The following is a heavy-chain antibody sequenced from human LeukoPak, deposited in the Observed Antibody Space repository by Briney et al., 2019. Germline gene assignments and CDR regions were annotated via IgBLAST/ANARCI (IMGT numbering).Heavy chain of an antibody. D-gene: IGHD3-22*01. V-gene: IGHV4-59*08. CDR3: ASPRGDDSGGYYTWYFHH. Sequence: SETLSLTCTVSGGSISNYYWNWFRQSPGKGLEWIGYIYYTGFTGSTYYNPSLKSRVTISVDTSKNQFSLKLSSVTAADTAVYFCASPRGDDSGGYYTWYFHHWGQGILVTVSS. CDR1: GGSISNYY. CDR2: IYYTGFTGST. J-gene: IGHJ1*01.